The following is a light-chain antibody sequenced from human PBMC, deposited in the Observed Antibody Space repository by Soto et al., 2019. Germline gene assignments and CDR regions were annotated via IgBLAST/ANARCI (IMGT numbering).Light chain of an antibody. CDR3: QQYNSSPT. CDR1: QSISTW. V-gene: IGKV1-5*01. Sequence: DIELTQSPSALSAYVGDRVTITCRASQSISTWLAWYQQKPGKAPELLIYDASTLQSGVPSRFSGSGSGTELTLTITNLQPDDFATYYCQQYNSSPTFGQGTKVDIK. CDR2: DAS. J-gene: IGKJ1*01.